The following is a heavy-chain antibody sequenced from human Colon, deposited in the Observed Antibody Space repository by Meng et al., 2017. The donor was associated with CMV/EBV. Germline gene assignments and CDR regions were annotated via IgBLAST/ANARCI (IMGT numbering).Heavy chain of an antibody. CDR1: GFTFSDYY. J-gene: IGHJ4*02. V-gene: IGHV3-11*04. D-gene: IGHD4/OR15-4a*01. Sequence: GGSLRLSCTASGFTFSDYYMSWIRQAPGKGLEWISYISSSGSTIYYADSVKGRFTMSRDNAKNSLYLQMNSLRVEDTAVYYWARGKTMGAYWGQGTLVTVSS. CDR3: ARGKTMGAY. CDR2: ISSSGSTI.